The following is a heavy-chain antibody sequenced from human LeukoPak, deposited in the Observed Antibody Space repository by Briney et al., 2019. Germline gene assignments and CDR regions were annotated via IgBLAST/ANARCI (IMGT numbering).Heavy chain of an antibody. Sequence: PGGSLRLSCAASGFTFSSYAMSWVRQAPGKGLEWVSAISGSGGSTYYADSVKGRFTISRDNSKNTLYLQMNSLRAEDTAVYYCAKDLEPQPGYYYDSSGYPLDYWGQGTLVTVSS. CDR1: GFTFSSYA. V-gene: IGHV3-23*01. CDR2: ISGSGGST. D-gene: IGHD3-22*01. CDR3: AKDLEPQPGYYYDSSGYPLDY. J-gene: IGHJ4*02.